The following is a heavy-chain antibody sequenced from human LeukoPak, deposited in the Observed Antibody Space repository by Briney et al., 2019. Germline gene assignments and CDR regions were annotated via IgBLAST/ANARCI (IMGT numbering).Heavy chain of an antibody. CDR3: AKAVSSWYGDCHY. D-gene: IGHD6-13*01. V-gene: IGHV3-23*01. Sequence: GGSLRLSCAASGVTFSDYAMSWVRQAPRKGLEWVSTISGSGGTTYYADSVKGRFTISRDNSKNTVYLQMNSLRPEDTAIYYCAKAVSSWYGDCHYWGQGTLVTVPS. CDR2: ISGSGGTT. J-gene: IGHJ4*02. CDR1: GVTFSDYA.